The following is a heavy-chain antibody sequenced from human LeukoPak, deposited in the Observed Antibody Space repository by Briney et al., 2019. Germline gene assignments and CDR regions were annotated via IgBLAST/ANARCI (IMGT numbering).Heavy chain of an antibody. CDR3: ARKSTLGGWAFDI. J-gene: IGHJ3*02. CDR1: GDSVSSNSVA. Sequence: SQTLSLTCAISGDSVSSNSVAWNWIRQSPSRGLEWLGRTYYKSKWFNEYAPSVQSRISINPDTSKNQFSLQLNSLIPDDTAVYYCARKSTLGGWAFDIWGQGTMVTVSS. CDR2: TYYKSKWFN. V-gene: IGHV6-1*01. D-gene: IGHD3-10*01.